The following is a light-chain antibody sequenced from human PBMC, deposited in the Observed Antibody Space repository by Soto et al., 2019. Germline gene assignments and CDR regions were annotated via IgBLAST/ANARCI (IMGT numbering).Light chain of an antibody. J-gene: IGKJ1*01. CDR3: QQYNTYWT. CDR1: QSISTW. Sequence: DIQMTQSPSTLSASVGDRVTITCRASQSISTWLAWYQQKPGKAPKLLIYKASSLESGVPSRFNGSGSGTDFTLTISSLQPDDFASYYCQQYNTYWTFGQGTKVEIK. V-gene: IGKV1-5*03. CDR2: KAS.